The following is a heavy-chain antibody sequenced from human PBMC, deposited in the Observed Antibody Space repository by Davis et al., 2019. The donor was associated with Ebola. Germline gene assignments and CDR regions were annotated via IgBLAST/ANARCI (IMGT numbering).Heavy chain of an antibody. CDR2: TDQDGSQK. D-gene: IGHD3-22*01. J-gene: IGHJ2*01. CDR3: ARVRPQYYYDSSGYQTYWYFDL. Sequence: GGSLRLSCAASGFTLSTYWMTWVRQAPGKGLEWVANTDQDGSQKYYVDSVKGRFTISRDNAKNTLYLQMNSLRAEDTAVYYCARVRPQYYYDSSGYQTYWYFDLWGRGTLVTVSS. CDR1: GFTLSTYW. V-gene: IGHV3-7*01.